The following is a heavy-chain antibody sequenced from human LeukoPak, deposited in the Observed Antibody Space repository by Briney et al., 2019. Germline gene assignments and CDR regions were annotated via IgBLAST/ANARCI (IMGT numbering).Heavy chain of an antibody. CDR2: ISGSGGST. D-gene: IGHD3-16*02. CDR3: AKVCRRLGELSLRCFDY. Sequence: GGSLRLSCAASGFTFSSYAMSWVRQAPGKGLEWVSAISGSGGSTYYADSVKGRFTISRDNSKNTLYLQMNSLRAEDTAVYYCAKVCRRLGELSLRCFDYWGQGTLVTVSS. V-gene: IGHV3-23*01. J-gene: IGHJ4*02. CDR1: GFTFSSYA.